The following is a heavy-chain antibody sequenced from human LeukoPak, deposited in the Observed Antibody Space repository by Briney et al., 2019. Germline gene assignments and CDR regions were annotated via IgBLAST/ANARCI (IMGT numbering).Heavy chain of an antibody. CDR2: ISYDGSNK. D-gene: IGHD3-10*01. V-gene: IGHV3-30*03. CDR1: GFTFSTYG. J-gene: IGHJ2*01. Sequence: PGGSLRLSCAASGFTFSTYGMHWVRQAPGKGLEWVAVISYDGSNKYYADSVKGRFTISRDNSKNTLSLQMNSLRAEDTAMYYCARRGPTYWYFDLWGRGTLVTVSS. CDR3: ARRGPTYWYFDL.